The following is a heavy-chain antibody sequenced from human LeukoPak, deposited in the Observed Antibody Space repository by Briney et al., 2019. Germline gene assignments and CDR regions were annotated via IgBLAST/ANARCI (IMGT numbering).Heavy chain of an antibody. CDR1: GVSISSSY. CDR2: IYYTGST. V-gene: IGHV4-59*01. D-gene: IGHD4-11*01. J-gene: IGHJ4*02. Sequence: SETLSLTCTVSGVSISSSYWSWIRQPPGKGLEWIGYIYYTGSTTYNLSLKSRITMSVDTSKSQFSLKLSSVTAADTAVYYCARLQSYGNFLDDYWGQGTLVTVSS. CDR3: ARLQSYGNFLDDY.